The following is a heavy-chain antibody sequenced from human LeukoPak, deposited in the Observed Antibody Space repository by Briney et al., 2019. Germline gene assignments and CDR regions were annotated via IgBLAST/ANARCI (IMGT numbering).Heavy chain of an antibody. J-gene: IGHJ4*02. V-gene: IGHV1-46*01. CDR3: ARGPRRWYYDSSGYPYYFDY. D-gene: IGHD3-22*01. CDR2: INPSGGST. CDR1: GYTFTSYY. Sequence: ASVKVSCKASGYTFTSYYMHWVRQAPGQGLEWMGIINPSGGSTSYAQKFQGRVTMTRDMSTSTVYMELSSLRSEDTAVYYCARGPRRWYYDSSGYPYYFDYWGQGTLVTVSS.